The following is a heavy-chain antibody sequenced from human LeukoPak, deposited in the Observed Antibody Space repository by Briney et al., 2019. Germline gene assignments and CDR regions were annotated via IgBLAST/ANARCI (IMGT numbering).Heavy chain of an antibody. D-gene: IGHD3-22*01. V-gene: IGHV4-39*01. CDR1: GGSISSSSYY. CDR2: IYYSGST. Sequence: SETLSLTCTVSGGSISSSSYYWGWIRQPPGKGLEWIGSIYYSGSTYYNPSLKSRVTISVDTSKNQFSLKLSSVTAADTAVYYCARHLVPDSVYYYDSSGYFDYWGQGTLVTVSS. J-gene: IGHJ4*02. CDR3: ARHLVPDSVYYYDSSGYFDY.